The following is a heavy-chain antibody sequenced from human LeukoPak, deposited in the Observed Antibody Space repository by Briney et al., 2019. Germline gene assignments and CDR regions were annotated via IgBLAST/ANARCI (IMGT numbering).Heavy chain of an antibody. CDR3: AKDPGQLAHPFDY. CDR1: GFTFSSYG. V-gene: IGHV3-30*02. Sequence: GGSLRLSCAASGFTFSSYGMHWVRQAPGKGLEWVAFIRYDGSNKYYADSVKGRFTISRDNSKNTLYLQMNSLRAEDTAVYYCAKDPGQLAHPFDYWGQGTLVTVSS. CDR2: IRYDGSNK. J-gene: IGHJ4*02. D-gene: IGHD6-6*01.